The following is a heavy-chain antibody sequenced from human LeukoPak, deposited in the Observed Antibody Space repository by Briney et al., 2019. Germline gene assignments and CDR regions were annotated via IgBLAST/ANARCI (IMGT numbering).Heavy chain of an antibody. Sequence: GEPLKISCKSSGYSFTSYWIGRGRQMPGKGLVGMGIIYPGDSDTRYSPSFQGQVTISADKSISTAYLQWSSLKASDTAMYYCASRGLPGGYYYMDVWGKETTVTVSS. CDR3: ASRGLPGGYYYMDV. V-gene: IGHV5-51*01. CDR1: GYSFTSYW. J-gene: IGHJ6*03. D-gene: IGHD3-10*01. CDR2: IYPGDSDT.